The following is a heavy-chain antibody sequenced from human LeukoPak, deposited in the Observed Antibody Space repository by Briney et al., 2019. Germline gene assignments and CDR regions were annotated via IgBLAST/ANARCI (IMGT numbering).Heavy chain of an antibody. D-gene: IGHD1-26*01. J-gene: IGHJ1*01. V-gene: IGHV4-34*01. CDR1: GGSFSGYY. CDR2: INHSGST. Sequence: SETLSLTCAVYGGSFSGYYWSWIRQPPGKGLEWIGEINHSGSTNYNPSLKSRVTISVDTSKNQFSLKLSSVTAADTAVYYCARDSEAAYFQHWGQGTLVTVSS. CDR3: ARDSEAAYFQH.